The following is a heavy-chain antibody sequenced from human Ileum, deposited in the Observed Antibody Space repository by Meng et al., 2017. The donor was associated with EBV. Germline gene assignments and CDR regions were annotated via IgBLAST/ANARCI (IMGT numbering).Heavy chain of an antibody. Sequence: QGQRQGSGPGLVKPSGTLSLTCTVSGGSISSYYWSWIRQPPGKGLEWIGYIYYSGSTNYNPSLKSRVTISVDTSKNQFSLNLSSVTAADTAVYYCARGGWSLDYWGQGTLVTVSS. D-gene: IGHD2-15*01. CDR3: ARGGWSLDY. CDR1: GGSISSYY. J-gene: IGHJ4*02. CDR2: IYYSGST. V-gene: IGHV4-59*08.